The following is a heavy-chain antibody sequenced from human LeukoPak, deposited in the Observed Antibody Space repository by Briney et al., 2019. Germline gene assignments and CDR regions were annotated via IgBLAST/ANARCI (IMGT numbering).Heavy chain of an antibody. CDR2: IYYSGST. Sequence: PSETLSLTCTVSGCSISSYYWSWIRQPPGKGLEWIGYIYYSGSTNYNPSLQSRVTISVDTSKNQFSLKLSSVTAADTAVYYCARSRYYYGSGNDYWGQATLVTVSS. CDR1: GCSISSYY. J-gene: IGHJ4*02. D-gene: IGHD3-10*01. V-gene: IGHV4-59*01. CDR3: ARSRYYYGSGNDY.